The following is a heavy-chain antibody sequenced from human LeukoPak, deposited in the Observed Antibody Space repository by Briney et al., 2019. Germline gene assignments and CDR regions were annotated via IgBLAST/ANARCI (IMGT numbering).Heavy chain of an antibody. J-gene: IGHJ4*02. Sequence: PSETLSLTCTVSGGSISSGGYYWSWIRQPPGKGLEWIGYIYYSGSTYYNPSLKSRVTISVDTSKNQFSLKLSSVTAADTAVYYCARVSTYYDSSGYYYVPPDYWGQGTLVTVSS. CDR3: ARVSTYYDSSGYYYVPPDY. CDR2: IYYSGST. D-gene: IGHD3-22*01. V-gene: IGHV4-30-4*01. CDR1: GGSISSGGYY.